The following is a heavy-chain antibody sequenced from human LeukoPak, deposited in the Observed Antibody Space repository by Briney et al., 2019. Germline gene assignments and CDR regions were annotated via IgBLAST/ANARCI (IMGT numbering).Heavy chain of an antibody. CDR2: INPNTGDT. J-gene: IGHJ2*01. D-gene: IGHD2-15*01. V-gene: IGHV1-2*02. CDR1: GLTFNAYY. Sequence: ASVKVSCKASGLTFNAYYIHWVRQAPGQGLEWMGWINPNTGDTNFAQKFQGRVAMTRDTSLSTAYMDLSRLTSDDTAVYYCTRDWPGISLHFDLWGRGTLITVSS. CDR3: TRDWPGISLHFDL.